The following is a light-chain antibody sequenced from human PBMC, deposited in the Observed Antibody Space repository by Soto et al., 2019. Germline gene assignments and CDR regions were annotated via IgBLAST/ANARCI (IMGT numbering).Light chain of an antibody. V-gene: IGKV3-20*01. CDR3: QQYGSSPRFT. CDR1: QTVTNNF. CDR2: GAS. Sequence: EIVLTQSPGTLSLSPGERATLSCRASQTVTNNFLAWYQQKPGQAPRPLIFGASSRATGIPDRFGGRGSGTDFSLTISSLEPEDFAVYYCQQYGSSPRFTFGPGTKVDFK. J-gene: IGKJ3*01.